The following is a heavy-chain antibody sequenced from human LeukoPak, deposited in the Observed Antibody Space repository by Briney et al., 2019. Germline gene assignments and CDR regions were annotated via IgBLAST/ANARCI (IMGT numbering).Heavy chain of an antibody. J-gene: IGHJ4*02. CDR2: IKTDGSIT. V-gene: IGHV3-74*01. D-gene: IGHD3-10*01. CDR1: GFGFSVYW. CDR3: ARDPEYYYGSGSYYTD. Sequence: GGSLRLSCAASGFGFSVYWMHWVRQAPGKGPVWVSRIKTDGSITDYADFVKGRFTISRDNAKNSLYLQMNSLRAEDTAVYYCARDPEYYYGSGSYYTDWGQGTLVTVSS.